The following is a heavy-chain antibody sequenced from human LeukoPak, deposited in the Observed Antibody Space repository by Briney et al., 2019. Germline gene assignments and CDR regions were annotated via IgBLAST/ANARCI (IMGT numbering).Heavy chain of an antibody. CDR3: TRRLMTTVNDY. D-gene: IGHD4-17*01. CDR1: GFTFSGSA. CDR2: IRSKANDHAT. V-gene: IGHV3-73*01. Sequence: PRGSLRLSCAASGFTFSGSAMHWVRQSPGKGLEWVGRIRSKANDHATAYAASVRGRFAISRDDSKNTAYLQMNSLKTEDTAVYYCTRRLMTTVNDYWGQGTLVTVSS. J-gene: IGHJ4*02.